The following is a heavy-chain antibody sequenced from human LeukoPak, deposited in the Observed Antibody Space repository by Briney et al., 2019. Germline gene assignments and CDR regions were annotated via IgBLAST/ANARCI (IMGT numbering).Heavy chain of an antibody. D-gene: IGHD5-18*01. CDR1: GFTFSSYA. CDR2: ISYDGSNK. Sequence: GGSLRLSCAASGFTFSSYAMHWVRQAPGKGLEWVAFISYDGSNKYYADSVKGRFTISRDNSKNTLYLQMNSLRAEDTAVYYCASPGDTAMAVFDYWGQGTLVTVSS. V-gene: IGHV3-30-3*01. CDR3: ASPGDTAMAVFDY. J-gene: IGHJ4*02.